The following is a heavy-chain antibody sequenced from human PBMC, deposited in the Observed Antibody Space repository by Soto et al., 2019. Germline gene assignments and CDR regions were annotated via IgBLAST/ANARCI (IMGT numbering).Heavy chain of an antibody. Sequence: ASVKVSCKASGGTFGSYAISWVRQAPGQGLEWMGGIIPIFGTANYAQKFQGRVTITADESTSTAYMELSSLRSEDTAVYYCARIGYSCYDSRSGWFDPWGQGTLVTVSS. CDR3: ARIGYSCYDSRSGWFDP. V-gene: IGHV1-69*13. CDR1: GGTFGSYA. CDR2: IIPIFGTA. J-gene: IGHJ5*02. D-gene: IGHD5-12*01.